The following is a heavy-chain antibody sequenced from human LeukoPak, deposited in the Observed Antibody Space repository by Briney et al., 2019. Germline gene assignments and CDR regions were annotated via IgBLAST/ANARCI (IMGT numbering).Heavy chain of an antibody. J-gene: IGHJ3*01. CDR1: GFNFSFYA. CDR3: AKDRLRAFYPNDAFDF. Sequence: AGGSLRLSCAASGFNFSFYAMSWVRQAPGKGLEWVSAISGSGASTYYADSVKGRFTISRDNSKNTLYLQMNTLRAEDTAVYYCAKDRLRAFYPNDAFDFWGQGTMVTVSS. V-gene: IGHV3-23*01. CDR2: ISGSGAST. D-gene: IGHD2/OR15-2a*01.